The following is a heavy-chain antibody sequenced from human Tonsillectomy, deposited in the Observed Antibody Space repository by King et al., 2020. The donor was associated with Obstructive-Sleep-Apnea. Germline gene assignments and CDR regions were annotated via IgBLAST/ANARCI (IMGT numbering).Heavy chain of an antibody. CDR1: GGSISNYY. V-gene: IGHV4-59*08. Sequence: QLQESGPGLVKPSETLSLTCTVSGGSISNYYWSWIRQPPGKGLEWIGYMYYSGNTNFNPSLKSRVTISADMSKIQFSLRLSSVTAADTAVYYCARHRGVEDYGGYGDYFDYWGQGTLVTVSS. CDR3: ARHRGVEDYGGYGDYFDY. CDR2: MYYSGNT. D-gene: IGHD5-12*01. J-gene: IGHJ4*02.